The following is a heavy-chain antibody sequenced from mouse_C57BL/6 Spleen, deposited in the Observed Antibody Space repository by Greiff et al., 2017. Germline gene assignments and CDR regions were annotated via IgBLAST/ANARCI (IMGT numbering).Heavy chain of an antibody. CDR1: GYSFTGYY. J-gene: IGHJ2*01. Sequence: VQLQQSGPELVKPGASVKISCKASGYSFTGYYMNWVKQSPEKSLEWIGEINPSTGGTTYNQKFKAKATLTVDKSSSTAYMQLKSLTSEDSAVYYCARSLNGDVEYFDYWGQGTTLTVSS. V-gene: IGHV1-42*01. D-gene: IGHD4-1*01. CDR3: ARSLNGDVEYFDY. CDR2: INPSTGGT.